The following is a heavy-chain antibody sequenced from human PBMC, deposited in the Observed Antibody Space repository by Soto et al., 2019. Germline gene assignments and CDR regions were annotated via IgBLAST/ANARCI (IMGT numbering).Heavy chain of an antibody. J-gene: IGHJ6*02. CDR1: GYSFTSYW. CDR2: IYPGDSDT. D-gene: IGHD6-25*01. V-gene: IGHV5-51*01. Sequence: GESLKISCKGSGYSFTSYWKGWGRQMPGKGLEWMEIIYPGDSDTRYSPSFQGQVTISADKSISTAYLQWSSLKASDTAMYYCARRSRGSSAVGNYYYGMDVWGQGTTVTVSS. CDR3: ARRSRGSSAVGNYYYGMDV.